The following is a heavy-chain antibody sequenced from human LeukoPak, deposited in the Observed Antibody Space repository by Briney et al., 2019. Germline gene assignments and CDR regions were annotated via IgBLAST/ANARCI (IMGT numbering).Heavy chain of an antibody. CDR2: IYPGDSDT. D-gene: IGHD6-13*01. CDR1: GYSFTSYW. CDR3: ARRFYSSSWYWAFDI. V-gene: IGHV5-51*01. Sequence: GESLEISCKGSGYSFTSYWIGWVRQMPGKGLEWMGIIYPGDSDTRYSPSFQGQVTISADKSISTAYLQWSSLKASDTAMYYCARRFYSSSWYWAFDIWGQGTMVTVSS. J-gene: IGHJ3*02.